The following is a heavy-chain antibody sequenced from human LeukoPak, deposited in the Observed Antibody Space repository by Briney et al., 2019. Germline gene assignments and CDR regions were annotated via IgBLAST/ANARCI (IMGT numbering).Heavy chain of an antibody. D-gene: IGHD1-26*01. CDR3: AKGIVGATGGFDY. CDR1: GFTFSSYS. CDR2: ISGSGGST. J-gene: IGHJ4*02. V-gene: IGHV3-23*01. Sequence: GGSLRLSCAASGFTFSSYSMNWVRQAPGKGLEWVSAISGSGGSTYYVDSVKGRFTISRDNSKNTLYLQMNSLRAEDTAVYYCAKGIVGATGGFDYWGQGTLVTVSS.